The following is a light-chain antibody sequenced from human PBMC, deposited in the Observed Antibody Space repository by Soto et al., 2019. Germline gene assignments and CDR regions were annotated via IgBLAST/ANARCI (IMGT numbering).Light chain of an antibody. CDR3: QHYNSYSEA. CDR2: KAS. V-gene: IGKV1-5*03. CDR1: QTISSW. J-gene: IGKJ1*01. Sequence: DIQMTQSPSTLSGSVGDRVTITCRSSQTISSWLAWYQQKPGKAPKVXIYKASTLKSGVPSRFSGSGAGTEFTRTISSLQPDDFATDYCQHYNSYSEAFGQGTKVDIK.